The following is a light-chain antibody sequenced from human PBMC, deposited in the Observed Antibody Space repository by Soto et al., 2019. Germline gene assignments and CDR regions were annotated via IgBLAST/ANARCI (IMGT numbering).Light chain of an antibody. CDR3: QQSYDGLQT. J-gene: IGKJ1*01. Sequence: QMTQSPSSLSASVGDRVTITCRASQSIATFLNWYQQRLGKAPKLLIYAASDLKSGVPSRFSGSGSGTDFTLTISSLQPEDFGSYYCQQSYDGLQTFGQGTKVEI. CDR2: AAS. CDR1: QSIATF. V-gene: IGKV1-39*01.